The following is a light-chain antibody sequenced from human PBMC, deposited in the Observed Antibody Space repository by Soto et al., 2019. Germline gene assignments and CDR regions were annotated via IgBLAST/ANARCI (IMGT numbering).Light chain of an antibody. CDR1: QSVSSN. J-gene: IGKJ5*01. Sequence: EIVMTQSPATLSVSPGERATLSCRASQSVSSNLAWYQQKPGQAPRLLIYGASTRATGIPARFSGSGSGTEFTLTISSLQSEDFALYYCQQYNNWPLGFGQGTQLEIK. V-gene: IGKV3-15*01. CDR2: GAS. CDR3: QQYNNWPLG.